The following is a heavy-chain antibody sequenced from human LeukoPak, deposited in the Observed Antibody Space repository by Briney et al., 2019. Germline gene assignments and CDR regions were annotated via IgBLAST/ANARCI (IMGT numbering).Heavy chain of an antibody. D-gene: IGHD3-3*01. V-gene: IGHV3-21*01. CDR1: GFTFSSYS. J-gene: IGHJ3*02. CDR3: ATVANVRFLEWLYDAFDI. Sequence: PGGSLRLSCAASGFTFSSYSMNWVRQAPGKGLEWVSSISSSSSYIYYADSVKGRFTISRDNAKNSLYLQMNSLRAEDTAVYYCATVANVRFLEWLYDAFDIWGQGTMVTVSS. CDR2: ISSSSSYI.